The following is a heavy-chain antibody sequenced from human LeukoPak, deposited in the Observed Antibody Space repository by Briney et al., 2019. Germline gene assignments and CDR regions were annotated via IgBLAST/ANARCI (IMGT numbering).Heavy chain of an antibody. J-gene: IGHJ4*02. V-gene: IGHV3-48*03. D-gene: IGHD6-6*01. CDR3: SSLSMAWLDY. CDR1: GFTFSSYE. Sequence: GGSLRLSCAASGFTFSSYEMNWVRQAPGKWLEWVSYISSSGSTIYYADSVKGRFTISRDNAKNSLYPQMNSLRAEDTAVYYCSSLSMAWLDYWGQGTLVTVSS. CDR2: ISSSGSTI.